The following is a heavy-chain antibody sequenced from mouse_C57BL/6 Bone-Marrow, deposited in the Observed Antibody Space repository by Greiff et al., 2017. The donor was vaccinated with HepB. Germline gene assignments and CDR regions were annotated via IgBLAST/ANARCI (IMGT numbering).Heavy chain of an antibody. D-gene: IGHD1-1*01. V-gene: IGHV1-5*01. CDR2: IYPGNSDT. J-gene: IGHJ4*01. CDR3: TRTVVATRYAMDY. Sequence: DVKLQESGTVLARPGASVKMSCKTSGYTFTSYWMHWVKQRPGQGLEWIGAIYPGNSDTSYNQKFKGKAKLTAVTSASTAYMELSSLTNEDSAVYYCTRTVVATRYAMDYWGQGTSVTVSS. CDR1: GYTFTSYW.